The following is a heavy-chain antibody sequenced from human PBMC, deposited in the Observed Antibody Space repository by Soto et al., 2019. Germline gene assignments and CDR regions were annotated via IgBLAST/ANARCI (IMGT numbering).Heavy chain of an antibody. CDR1: GFSFSDYG. V-gene: IGHV3-30*03. Sequence: GGSLRLFCAASGFSFSDYGVHWVRQAPGKGLEWVALIAHDGSQRNYDESVRGRFTVSRDNSKNTLYLQMNSLRAEDTAVYYCARGPYGYPFDYWGQGTLVTVSS. CDR3: ARGPYGYPFDY. CDR2: IAHDGSQR. D-gene: IGHD5-18*01. J-gene: IGHJ4*02.